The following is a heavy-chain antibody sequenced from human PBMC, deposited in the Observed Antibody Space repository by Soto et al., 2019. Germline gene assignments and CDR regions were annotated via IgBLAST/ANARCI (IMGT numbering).Heavy chain of an antibody. J-gene: IGHJ4*02. V-gene: IGHV1-18*01. CDR2: ISAYNGNT. CDR3: ARPRGDSYGFDY. Sequence: QVQLVQSGAEVKKPGASVKVSCKASGYTFTSYGISWVRQAPGQGLEWMGWISAYNGNTNYAQKLQGRVTMTTDTYTSTAHTELRSLRSDDTAVYYGARPRGDSYGFDYWGQGTLVTVSS. D-gene: IGHD5-18*01. CDR1: GYTFTSYG.